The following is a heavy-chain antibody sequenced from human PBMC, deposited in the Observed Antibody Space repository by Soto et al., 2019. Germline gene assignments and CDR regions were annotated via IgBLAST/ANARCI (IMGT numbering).Heavy chain of an antibody. CDR2: IYYVGST. Sequence: LQLQESGPGLVKPSETLSLTCTVSNGSISSRYYWGWLRQTPGKGLEWIASIYYVGSTSYSPSLESRVTISVAASSNQFSLRLSSVTAADKAIYYCARPAVATHRYFDLWGRGTLVT. CDR1: NGSISSRYY. J-gene: IGHJ2*01. D-gene: IGHD1-1*01. V-gene: IGHV4-39*01. CDR3: ARPAVATHRYFDL.